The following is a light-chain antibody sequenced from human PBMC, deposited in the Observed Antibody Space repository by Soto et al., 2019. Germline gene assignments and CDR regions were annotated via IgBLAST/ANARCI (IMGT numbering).Light chain of an antibody. J-gene: IGLJ1*01. CDR2: RNT. Sequence: QSVLTQPPSVSGDPGQRVTISCTGSSSNIGAGYDVHWYQQLPGTAPKLLIYRNTNRPSGVPDRFSGSKFGTSASLAITGLQAEDEADYYCQSCDSSLSGSGVFGTGTKVTVL. CDR3: QSCDSSLSGSGV. CDR1: SSNIGAGYD. V-gene: IGLV1-40*01.